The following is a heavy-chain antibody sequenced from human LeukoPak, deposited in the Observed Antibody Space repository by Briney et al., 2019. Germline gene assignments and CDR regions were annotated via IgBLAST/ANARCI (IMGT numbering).Heavy chain of an antibody. Sequence: GGSLRLSCEASGFSFTNYNMNWVRQAPGKGLEWVSYISSFSSSIYYADSVKGRFTISRDNAKNSLFLQMNSLRAEDTAVYYCARDGSPATAHGEDAFDIWGQGTMVTVSS. CDR1: GFSFTNYN. CDR3: ARDGSPATAHGEDAFDI. D-gene: IGHD2-2*01. CDR2: ISSFSSSI. V-gene: IGHV3-21*04. J-gene: IGHJ3*02.